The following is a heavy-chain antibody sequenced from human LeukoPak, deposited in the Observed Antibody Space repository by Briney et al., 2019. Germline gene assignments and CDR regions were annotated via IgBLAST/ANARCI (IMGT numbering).Heavy chain of an antibody. CDR1: GFTFSSYA. J-gene: IGHJ6*02. CDR3: ARAGCSGGSCYYYYGMDV. D-gene: IGHD2-15*01. Sequence: GGSLRLSCAASGFTFSSYAMSWARQAPGKGLEWVSVIYSGGSTYYADSVKGRFTISRDNSKNTLYLEMNSLRAEDTAVYYCARAGCSGGSCYYYYGMDVWGQGTTVTVSS. CDR2: IYSGGST. V-gene: IGHV3-53*01.